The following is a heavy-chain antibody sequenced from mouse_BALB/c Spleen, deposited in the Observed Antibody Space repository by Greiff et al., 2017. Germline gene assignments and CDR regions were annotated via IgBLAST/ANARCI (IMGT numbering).Heavy chain of an antibody. CDR2: IYPGDGDT. D-gene: IGHD2-10*01. CDR3: ARKEAYYGNYWYFDV. Sequence: ESGAELARPGASVKLSCKASGYTFTSYWMQWVKQRPGQGLEWIGAIYPGDGDTRYTQKFKGKATLTADKSSSTAYMQLSSLASEDSAVYYCARKEAYYGNYWYFDVWGAGTTVTVSS. CDR1: GYTFTSYW. V-gene: IGHV1-87*01. J-gene: IGHJ1*01.